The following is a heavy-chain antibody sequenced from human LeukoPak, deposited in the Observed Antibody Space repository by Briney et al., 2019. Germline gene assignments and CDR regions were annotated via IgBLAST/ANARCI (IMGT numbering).Heavy chain of an antibody. J-gene: IGHJ5*02. Sequence: PSETLSLTCAVYGGSFSGYYWSWIRQPPGKGLEWIGEINHSGSTNYNPSLKSRVTISVDTSKNQFSLKLSSVTAADTAVYYCARHGVGVRGGWFDPWGQGTLVTVSS. CDR3: ARHGVGVRGGWFDP. D-gene: IGHD3-10*01. CDR1: GGSFSGYY. CDR2: INHSGST. V-gene: IGHV4-34*01.